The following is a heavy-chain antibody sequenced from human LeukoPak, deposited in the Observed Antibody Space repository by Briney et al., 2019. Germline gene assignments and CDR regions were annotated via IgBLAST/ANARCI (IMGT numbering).Heavy chain of an antibody. CDR1: GGSSSGYY. CDR3: ARGPRTYYYGSGSYYISRYFDY. V-gene: IGHV4-34*01. J-gene: IGHJ4*02. Sequence: PSETLSLTCAVYGGSSSGYYWSWIHQPPGKGLEWIGEINHSGSTNYNPSLKSRVTISVDTSKNQFSLKLSSVTAADTAVYYCARGPRTYYYGSGSYYISRYFDYWGQGTLVTVSS. D-gene: IGHD3-10*01. CDR2: INHSGST.